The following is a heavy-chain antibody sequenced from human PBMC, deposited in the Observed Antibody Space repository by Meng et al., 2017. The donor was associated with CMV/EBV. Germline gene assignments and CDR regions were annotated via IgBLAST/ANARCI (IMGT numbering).Heavy chain of an antibody. CDR1: GGTFSSYA. J-gene: IGHJ6*02. D-gene: IGHD3-3*01. Sequence: SVKVSCKASGGTFSSYAISWVRQAPGQGLEWMGGIIPIFGTANYAQKFQGRVTITTDESTSTAYMELSSLRSEDTAVYYCARDRAGRITIFGVMQGGGMDVWGQGTTVTVSS. CDR3: ARDRAGRITIFGVMQGGGMDV. CDR2: IIPIFGTA. V-gene: IGHV1-69*05.